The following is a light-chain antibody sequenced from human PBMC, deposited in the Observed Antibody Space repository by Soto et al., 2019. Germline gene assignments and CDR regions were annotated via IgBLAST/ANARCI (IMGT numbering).Light chain of an antibody. CDR2: AAS. CDR1: QGISSY. Sequence: DIQLTQSPSFLSASVGDRFTITCRASQGISSYLAWYQQKQGKAPKLLIYAASTLQIGVPSRFSGSGSGTEFTLTISSLQPEDFATYYCQQLNSYPFLTFGGGTKVEI. CDR3: QQLNSYPFLT. V-gene: IGKV1-9*01. J-gene: IGKJ4*01.